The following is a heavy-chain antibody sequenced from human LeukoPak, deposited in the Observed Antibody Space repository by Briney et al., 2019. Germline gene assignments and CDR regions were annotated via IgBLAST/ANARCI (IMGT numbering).Heavy chain of an antibody. CDR3: TREIPYYGSGSYYGGAFDI. CDR1: GFTFGDYA. V-gene: IGHV3-49*03. J-gene: IGHJ3*02. Sequence: GGSLRLSCTASGFTFGDYAMSWFRQAPGKGLEWVGFIRSKAYGGTTEYAASVKGRFTISRDDSKSIAYLQMNSLKTEDTAVYYCTREIPYYGSGSYYGGAFDIWGQGTMVTVSS. CDR2: IRSKAYGGTT. D-gene: IGHD3-10*01.